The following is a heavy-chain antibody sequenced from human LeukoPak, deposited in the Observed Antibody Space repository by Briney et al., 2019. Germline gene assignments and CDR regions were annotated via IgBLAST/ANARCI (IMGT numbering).Heavy chain of an antibody. Sequence: GGSLRLSCAASGFTFGDYAMHWVRQAPGKGLEWVSGISWNSGSIGYADSVKGRFTISRDNAKNSLYLQMNSLRFEDTALYYCAKADYISGWYYFDDWGQGTLATVSS. CDR1: GFTFGDYA. V-gene: IGHV3-9*01. D-gene: IGHD6-13*01. CDR3: AKADYISGWYYFDD. CDR2: ISWNSGSI. J-gene: IGHJ4*02.